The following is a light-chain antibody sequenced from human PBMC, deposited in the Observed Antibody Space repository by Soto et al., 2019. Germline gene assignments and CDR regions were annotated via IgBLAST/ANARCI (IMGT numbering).Light chain of an antibody. CDR2: GAS. CDR1: QNINSD. Sequence: EIVMTQSPATLSVSPGESVTLSCRASQNINSDLAWYVQKPGQAPRRVIYGASTWGTDVPPRFTGSGSGTEFPLTIGGLQSEDFAVYYCQQYNSWPITFGQGTRL. J-gene: IGKJ5*01. CDR3: QQYNSWPIT. V-gene: IGKV3D-15*01.